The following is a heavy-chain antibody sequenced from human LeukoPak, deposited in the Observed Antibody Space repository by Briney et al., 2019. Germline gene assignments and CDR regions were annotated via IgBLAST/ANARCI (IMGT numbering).Heavy chain of an antibody. V-gene: IGHV1-69*13. CDR1: GGTFSSYA. D-gene: IGHD1-26*01. Sequence: ASVKVSFKASGGTFSSYAISWVRQAPGQGLEWMGGIIPIFGTANYAQKFQGRVTITADESTSTAYMELSSLRSEDTAVYYCARLVGGSYQFDYWGQGTLVTVSS. CDR3: ARLVGGSYQFDY. CDR2: IIPIFGTA. J-gene: IGHJ4*02.